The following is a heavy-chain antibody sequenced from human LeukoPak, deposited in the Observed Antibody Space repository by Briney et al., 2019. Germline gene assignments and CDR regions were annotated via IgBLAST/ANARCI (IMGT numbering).Heavy chain of an antibody. CDR3: ARDTAMVTYWFDP. CDR1: GYTFTGYY. J-gene: IGHJ5*02. CDR2: INPNNGGT. V-gene: IGHV1-2*02. Sequence: ASVKVSCKASGYTFTGYYIHWVRQAPGQGLEWVGWINPNNGGTNYAQKFQGRVIMTRDTSISTAYMELRRLRSDDTAVYYCARDTAMVTYWFDPWGQGTLVTVSS. D-gene: IGHD5-18*01.